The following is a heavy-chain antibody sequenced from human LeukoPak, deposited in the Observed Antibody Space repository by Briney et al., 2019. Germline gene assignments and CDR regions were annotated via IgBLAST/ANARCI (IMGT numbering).Heavy chain of an antibody. CDR1: GYTFTTYD. J-gene: IGHJ4*02. CDR2: LSPTSGNT. Sequence: GASVKVSCKASGYTFTTYDINWVRQAPGQGPEWLGWLSPTSGNTGYAQKFQGRVTMTRDTSTSTVYMELSSLTSDDTAVYYCARGEAIVGSYWGQGTLVTVSS. V-gene: IGHV1-8*01. CDR3: ARGEAIVGSY. D-gene: IGHD1-26*01.